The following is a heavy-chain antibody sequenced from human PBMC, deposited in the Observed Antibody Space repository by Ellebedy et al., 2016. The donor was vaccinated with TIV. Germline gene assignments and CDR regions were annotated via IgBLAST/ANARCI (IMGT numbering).Heavy chain of an antibody. CDR1: GFIFSSYA. J-gene: IGHJ4*02. CDR3: AKSRVTTMVDSDS. CDR2: ISGSGAST. D-gene: IGHD5-18*01. Sequence: PGGSLRLSCAASGFIFSSYAMSWVRQALGKGLEWVSGISGSGASTYYADSVKGRFTISRDTSKNTLYLQMDTLRADDTAIYYCAKSRVTTMVDSDSWGQGTLVTVSS. V-gene: IGHV3-23*01.